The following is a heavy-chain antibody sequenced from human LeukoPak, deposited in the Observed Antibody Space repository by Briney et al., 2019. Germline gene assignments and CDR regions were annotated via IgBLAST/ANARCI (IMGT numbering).Heavy chain of an antibody. D-gene: IGHD6-13*01. CDR2: SSAYNGNT. CDR1: GYTFTSYG. V-gene: IGHV1-18*01. J-gene: IGHJ5*02. CDR3: ARVIYSSSWYADRGWFDP. Sequence: ASVKVSCKASGYTFTSYGISWVQQAPGQGLEWMGWSSAYNGNTNYAQKLQGRVTMTTDTSTSTAYMELRSLRSDDTAVYYCARVIYSSSWYADRGWFDPWGQGTLVTVSS.